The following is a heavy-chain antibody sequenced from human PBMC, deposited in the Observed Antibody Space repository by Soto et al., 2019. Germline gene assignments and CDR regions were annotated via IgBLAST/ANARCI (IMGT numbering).Heavy chain of an antibody. J-gene: IGHJ4*02. Sequence: EVQLVETGGGLIQPGGSLRLSCAASGFTVSSNYMSWVRQAPGKGLEWVSVIYSGGSTYYADSVKGRFTISRDNSKNTLYLQMNSLRAEDTAVYYCAREAWYSSSWEGNYWGQGTLVTVSS. CDR3: AREAWYSSSWEGNY. V-gene: IGHV3-53*02. D-gene: IGHD6-13*01. CDR1: GFTVSSNY. CDR2: IYSGGST.